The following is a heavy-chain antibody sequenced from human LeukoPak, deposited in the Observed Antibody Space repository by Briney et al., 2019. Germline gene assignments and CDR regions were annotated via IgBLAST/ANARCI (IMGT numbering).Heavy chain of an antibody. CDR3: AKSTFSGSFDY. Sequence: GGSLRLSCAASGFTFSSYAMTWFRQAPGKGLNWVSAISSSGGNTYYADSVKGRFTISRDNSKNTLYLQMNSLRAEDTAVYYCAKSTFSGSFDYWGQGTLVTVSS. J-gene: IGHJ4*02. CDR1: GFTFSSYA. D-gene: IGHD1-26*01. V-gene: IGHV3-23*01. CDR2: ISSSGGNT.